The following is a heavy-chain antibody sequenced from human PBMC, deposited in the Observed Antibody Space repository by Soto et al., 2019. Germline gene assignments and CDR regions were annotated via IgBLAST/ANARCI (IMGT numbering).Heavy chain of an antibody. CDR3: YYSNPDYYYYYGMDV. D-gene: IGHD4-4*01. V-gene: IGHV4-39*01. J-gene: IGHJ6*02. CDR1: GGSISSSSYY. CDR2: IYYSGST. Sequence: PXGTLALTCTVSGGSISSSSYYGGWIRQPPGKGLEWIGSIYYSGSTYYNPSLKSRVTISVDTSKNQFSLKLSSVTAADTAVYYCYYSNPDYYYYYGMDVWGQGTTVTVSS.